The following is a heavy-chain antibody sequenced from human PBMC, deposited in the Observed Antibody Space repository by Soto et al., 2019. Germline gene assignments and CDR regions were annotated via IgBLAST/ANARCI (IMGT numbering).Heavy chain of an antibody. J-gene: IGHJ4*02. CDR3: AKDGEQRLYY. Sequence: QVQLVESGGGVVQPGRSLRLSCAASGFTFSSYGMHWVRQAPGKGLEWVAVISYDGSNKYYADSVKGRFTISRDNYKNTLYLQMNSLRAEDTAVYYCAKDGEQRLYYWGQGTLVTVSS. CDR2: ISYDGSNK. D-gene: IGHD6-25*01. CDR1: GFTFSSYG. V-gene: IGHV3-30*18.